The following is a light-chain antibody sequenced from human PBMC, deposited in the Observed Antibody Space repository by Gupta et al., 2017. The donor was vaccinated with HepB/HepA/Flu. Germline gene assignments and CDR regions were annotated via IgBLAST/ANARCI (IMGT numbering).Light chain of an antibody. CDR3: AAWDGSLNVLV. Sequence: QSVLTQPPSASGTPGQRVAIPCSGSSSNIGNNPVNWYQQLPGTAPKLLIYSNNQRPSGVPDRFSGSKSGTSASLAISGLQSEDEADYYCAAWDGSLNVLVFGGGTKLTVL. J-gene: IGLJ2*01. CDR2: SNN. V-gene: IGLV1-44*01. CDR1: SSNIGNNP.